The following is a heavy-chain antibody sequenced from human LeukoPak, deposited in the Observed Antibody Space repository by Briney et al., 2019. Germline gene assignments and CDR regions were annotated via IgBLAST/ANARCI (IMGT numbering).Heavy chain of an antibody. CDR1: GGSISSYY. Sequence: SETLSLTCTVPGGSISSYYWSWIRQPPGKGLEWIGYIYYSGSTNYNPSLKSRVTISVDTSKNQFSLKLSSVTAANTAVYYCARASGYSSSWYYYYYMDVWGKGTTVTVSS. V-gene: IGHV4-59*01. D-gene: IGHD6-13*01. J-gene: IGHJ6*03. CDR2: IYYSGST. CDR3: ARASGYSSSWYYYYYMDV.